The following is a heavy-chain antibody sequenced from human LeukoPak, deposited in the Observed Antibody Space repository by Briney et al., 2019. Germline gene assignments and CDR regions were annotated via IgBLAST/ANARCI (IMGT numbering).Heavy chain of an antibody. CDR3: ARVSSAVTPTFDY. CDR2: INPNSGGT. CDR1: GYTFTGYY. D-gene: IGHD4-17*01. J-gene: IGHJ4*02. V-gene: IGHV1-2*06. Sequence: ASVKVSCKASGYTFTGYYMHWVRQAPGQGLEWMGRINPNSGGTNYAQKFQGRVTMTRDTSISTAYMELSRLRSDDTAVYYCARVSSAVTPTFDYWGQGTLVTVSS.